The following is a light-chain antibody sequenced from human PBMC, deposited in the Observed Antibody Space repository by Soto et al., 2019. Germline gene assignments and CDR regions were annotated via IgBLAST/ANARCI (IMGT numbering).Light chain of an antibody. CDR3: SSYTSSSTVGV. Sequence: QSALTQPASVSGSPGQSITISCTGTSSDVGGYNYVSWYQQHPGKAPKVMIHEVSNRPSGVSNRFSGSKSGNTASLTISGLQAEDEADYYCSSYTSSSTVGVFGGGTKVTVL. CDR2: EVS. V-gene: IGLV2-14*01. J-gene: IGLJ3*02. CDR1: SSDVGGYNY.